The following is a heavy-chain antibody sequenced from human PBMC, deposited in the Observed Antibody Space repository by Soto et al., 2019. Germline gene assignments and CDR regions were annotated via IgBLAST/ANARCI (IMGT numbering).Heavy chain of an antibody. Sequence: QVQLVQSEAEVKKPGASVKISCKASGDTFTSYYMHWVRQAPGQGLEWMGIINPSGDTSYAQKFQGRVTMTRDTSTSTVYMELSSLRSEDTAVYYCARVYCSGGGCYGIDYWGQGTLVTVSS. CDR1: GDTFTSYY. D-gene: IGHD2-15*01. CDR2: INPSGDT. J-gene: IGHJ4*02. V-gene: IGHV1-46*01. CDR3: ARVYCSGGGCYGIDY.